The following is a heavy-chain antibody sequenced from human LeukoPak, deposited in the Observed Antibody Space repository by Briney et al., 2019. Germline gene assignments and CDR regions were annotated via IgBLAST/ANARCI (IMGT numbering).Heavy chain of an antibody. CDR1: GGSISSYY. J-gene: IGHJ4*02. CDR2: IYYSGST. CDR3: ARGRHYYDSSSYFI. Sequence: PSETLSLTCTVSGGSISSYYWSWIRQPPGKGLKWIGYIYYSGSTYYNPSLKSRVTISVDTSKNQFSLKLSSVTAADTAVYYCARGRHYYDSSSYFIWGQGALVTVSS. D-gene: IGHD3-22*01. V-gene: IGHV4-59*08.